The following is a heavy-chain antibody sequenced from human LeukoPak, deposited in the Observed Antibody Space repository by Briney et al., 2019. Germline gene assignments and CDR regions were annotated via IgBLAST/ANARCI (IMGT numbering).Heavy chain of an antibody. CDR3: ARGAYYYDSSGYYVH. V-gene: IGHV3-30-3*01. Sequence: GRSLRLSCAASGFTFSSYAMHRVRQAPGKGLEWVAVISYDGSNKYYADSVKGRFTISRDNSKNTLYLQMNSLRAEDTAVYYCARGAYYYDSSGYYVHWGQGTLVTVSS. CDR1: GFTFSSYA. D-gene: IGHD3-22*01. CDR2: ISYDGSNK. J-gene: IGHJ4*02.